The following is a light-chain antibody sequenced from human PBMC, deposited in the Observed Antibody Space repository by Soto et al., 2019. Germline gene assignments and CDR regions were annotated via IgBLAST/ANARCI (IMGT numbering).Light chain of an antibody. Sequence: DIQMTQSPSSLSASVGDRVTITCRARQTIRSHLNWYQQKPGKSPKLLIYAASSLQSGVPSRFSGSGSGTDFTLTISSLQPEDFATYYCQQTYSPLITFGQGTRLEIK. V-gene: IGKV1-39*01. CDR3: QQTYSPLIT. CDR2: AAS. CDR1: QTIRSH. J-gene: IGKJ5*01.